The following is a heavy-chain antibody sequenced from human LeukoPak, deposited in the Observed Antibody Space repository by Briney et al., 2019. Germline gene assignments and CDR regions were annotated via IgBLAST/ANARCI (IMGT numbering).Heavy chain of an antibody. J-gene: IGHJ4*02. V-gene: IGHV3-48*03. CDR2: ISSSGSTI. D-gene: IGHD3-10*01. CDR3: ARDHMVRGTLMDC. Sequence: GGSLRLSCAASGFTFSSYEMNCVRQAPGKGLEWVSYISSSGSTIYYADSVKGRFTISGDNAKNSLYLQMNSLRAEDTAVYYCARDHMVRGTLMDCWGQGTLVTVSS. CDR1: GFTFSSYE.